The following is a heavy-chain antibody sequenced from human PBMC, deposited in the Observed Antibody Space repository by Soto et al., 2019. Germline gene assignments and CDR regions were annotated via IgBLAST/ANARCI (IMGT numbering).Heavy chain of an antibody. V-gene: IGHV4-31*03. Sequence: ASETLSLTCTVSGGSISSGGYYWSWIRQHPGKGLEWIGYIYYSGSTYYNPSLKSRVTISVDTSKNQFSLKLSSVTAADTAVYYCARDYLTTGYSSSWYGMDVWGQGTTVTVSS. CDR2: IYYSGST. D-gene: IGHD6-13*01. CDR3: ARDYLTTGYSSSWYGMDV. J-gene: IGHJ6*02. CDR1: GGSISSGGYY.